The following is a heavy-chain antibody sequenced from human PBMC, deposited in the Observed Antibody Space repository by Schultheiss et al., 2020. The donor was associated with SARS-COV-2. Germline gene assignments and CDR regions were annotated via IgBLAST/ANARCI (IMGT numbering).Heavy chain of an antibody. D-gene: IGHD6-19*01. CDR2: IWYDGSNK. Sequence: GGSLRLSCAASGFTFSSYAMHWVRQAPGKGLEWVAVIWYDGSNKYYADSVKGRFTISRDNSKNTLYLQMNSLRAEDTAVYYCAKCVGQWLVYDAFDIWGQGTMVTVSS. CDR1: GFTFSSYA. CDR3: AKCVGQWLVYDAFDI. J-gene: IGHJ3*02. V-gene: IGHV3-33*06.